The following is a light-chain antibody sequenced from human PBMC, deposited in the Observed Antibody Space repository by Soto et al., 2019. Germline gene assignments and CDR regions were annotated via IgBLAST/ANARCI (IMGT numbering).Light chain of an antibody. CDR3: SSYTSSSTRV. V-gene: IGLV2-14*01. J-gene: IGLJ1*01. CDR1: SSDVGAYKY. CDR2: EVS. Sequence: QSALTQPASVSGSPGQSITISCTGTSSDVGAYKYVSWYQQHPGKAPKLIIYEVSNRPSGVPNRFSASKSGNTASLTISGLQAEDEADYYCSSYTSSSTRVFGTGTKLTVL.